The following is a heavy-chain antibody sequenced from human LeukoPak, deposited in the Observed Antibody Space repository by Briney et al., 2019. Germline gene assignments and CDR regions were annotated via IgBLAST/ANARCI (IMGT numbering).Heavy chain of an antibody. D-gene: IGHD1-26*01. V-gene: IGHV5-51*01. J-gene: IGHJ4*02. CDR3: ARQESGSYRIFDY. CDR1: GYTFTSYW. CDR2: IYPGDSDT. Sequence: GASVKVSCKASGYTFTSYWIGWVRQMPGKGLEWMGIIYPGDSDTRYSPSFQGQVTISADKSISTAYLQWSSLKASDTAMYYCARQESGSYRIFDYWGQGTLVTVSS.